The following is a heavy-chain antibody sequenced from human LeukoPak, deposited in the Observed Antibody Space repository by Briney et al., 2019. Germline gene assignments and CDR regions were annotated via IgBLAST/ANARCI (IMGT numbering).Heavy chain of an antibody. CDR2: ISSSDSYI. CDR3: ARVFRVNYYDSSGYYYYYGMDV. D-gene: IGHD3-22*01. J-gene: IGHJ6*02. CDR1: GFTFSSYW. V-gene: IGHV3-21*01. Sequence: PGGSLRLSCAASGFTFSSYWMSWVRQAPGKGLEWVSSISSSDSYIYYADSVKGRLTISRDNAKNSLYLQMNSLRAEDTAVYYCARVFRVNYYDSSGYYYYYGMDVWGQGTTVTVSS.